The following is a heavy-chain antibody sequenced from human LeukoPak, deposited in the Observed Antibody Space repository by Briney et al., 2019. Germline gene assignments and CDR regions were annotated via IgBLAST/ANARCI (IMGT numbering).Heavy chain of an antibody. CDR3: ARLNGGKFDF. D-gene: IGHD2-15*01. Sequence: SETLSLTCAVSGYSISSGYYWGWSRQPPGKGGEWIGSIYHSGRTYYDPSLKSRVTISVDTSKNQFSLKLSSVTAADTAVYCGARLNGGKFDFWGRGTLVAVSS. V-gene: IGHV4-38-2*01. J-gene: IGHJ4*02. CDR1: GYSISSGYY. CDR2: IYHSGRT.